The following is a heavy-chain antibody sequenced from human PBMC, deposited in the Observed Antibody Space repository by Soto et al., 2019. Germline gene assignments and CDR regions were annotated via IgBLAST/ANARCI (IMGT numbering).Heavy chain of an antibody. V-gene: IGHV3-72*01. CDR3: ARAGFGHGLDV. CDR2: TANKRSRYTT. Sequence: EVELVESGGGLVQAGGSLRVSCGVSGFTSSDHSMDWVRQATGKGLEWVGRTANKRSRYTTEYAASVKGSFIISRDDSKNSVYLQMNSLKIEDTAVYYCARAGFGHGLDVWGQGTTVTVSS. J-gene: IGHJ6*02. D-gene: IGHD3-16*01. CDR1: GFTSSDHS.